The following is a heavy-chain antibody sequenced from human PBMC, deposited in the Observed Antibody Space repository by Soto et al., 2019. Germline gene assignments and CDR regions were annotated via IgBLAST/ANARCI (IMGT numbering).Heavy chain of an antibody. Sequence: PSETLSLTCAVYGGSFSGYYWNWIRQPPGKGLEWIGEINHSGSTNYNPSLKSRVAISVDTSKNQFSLKLSSVTAADTAVYYCARENNVLPGGYFDYWGQGTLVTVSS. CDR3: ARENNVLPGGYFDY. CDR2: INHSGST. J-gene: IGHJ4*02. D-gene: IGHD3-10*01. V-gene: IGHV4-34*01. CDR1: GGSFSGYY.